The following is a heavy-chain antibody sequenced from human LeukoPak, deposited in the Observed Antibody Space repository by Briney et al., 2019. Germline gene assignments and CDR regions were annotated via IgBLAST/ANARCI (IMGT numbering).Heavy chain of an antibody. CDR3: VRGESGIQENSFDI. D-gene: IGHD2/OR15-2a*01. V-gene: IGHV3-23*01. CDR1: GFTFSNYA. CDR2: ISNSGDAT. Sequence: GGSLRLSCAASGFTFSNYAMSWVRQAPGKGLEWVSTISNSGDATYYADSVKGRFTISRDNAKNSLYLQMNSLRVEDTAVYSCVRGESGIQENSFDIWGQGTLVTVSS. J-gene: IGHJ3*02.